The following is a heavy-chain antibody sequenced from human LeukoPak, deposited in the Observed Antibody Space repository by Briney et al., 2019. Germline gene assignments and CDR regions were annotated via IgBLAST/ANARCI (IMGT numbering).Heavy chain of an antibody. CDR1: GFKFPDSA. CDR3: AREDSSGLTRYFDL. V-gene: IGHV3-43D*03. Sequence: GGSLRLSCSASGFKFPDSAMHWVRQPPGKGLEWIALITWGATDTYYADSVRGRFTVSRDDSSSTLYLQMNSLRAEDTAVYYCAREDSSGLTRYFDLWGRGTLVTVSS. J-gene: IGHJ2*01. D-gene: IGHD3-22*01. CDR2: ITWGATDT.